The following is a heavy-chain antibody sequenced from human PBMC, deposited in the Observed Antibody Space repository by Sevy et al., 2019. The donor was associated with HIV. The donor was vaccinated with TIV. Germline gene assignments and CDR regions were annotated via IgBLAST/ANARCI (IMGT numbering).Heavy chain of an antibody. CDR2: ISYDGSNK. D-gene: IGHD3-22*01. J-gene: IGHJ4*02. CDR3: ARVVVITRGGDY. V-gene: IGHV3-30-3*01. CDR1: GFTFSSYA. Sequence: GGSLRLSCAASGFTFSSYAMHWVRQAPGKGLEWVAVISYDGSNKYYADSVKGRFTISRDNSKNTLCLQMNSLRAEDTAVYYCARVVVITRGGDYWGQGTLVTVSS.